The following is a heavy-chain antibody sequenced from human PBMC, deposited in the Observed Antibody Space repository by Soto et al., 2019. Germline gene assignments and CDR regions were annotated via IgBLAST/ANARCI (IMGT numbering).Heavy chain of an antibody. Sequence: GGSLRLSCAASGFTFSSYAMNWVRQAPGKGLDWVSGISGSGGSTYYADSEKGRFTISRDNSKNTLYLQMNSLRAEDTAVYYCAKGIQWLNAFAIWGQGTMVTVSS. CDR2: ISGSGGST. D-gene: IGHD6-19*01. V-gene: IGHV3-23*01. CDR3: AKGIQWLNAFAI. J-gene: IGHJ3*02. CDR1: GFTFSSYA.